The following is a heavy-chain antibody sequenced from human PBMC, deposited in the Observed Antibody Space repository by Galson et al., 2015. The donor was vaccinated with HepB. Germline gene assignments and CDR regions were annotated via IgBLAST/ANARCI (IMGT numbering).Heavy chain of an antibody. CDR2: INAGNGNT. Sequence: SVKVSCKASGYTFTSYAMLWVRQAPGQRLEWMGWINAGNGNTKYSQKFQGRVTITRDTSASTAYMELSSLRSEDTAVYYCARGQQQLVRFFFDQPTGMGMDVWGQGTTVTVSS. D-gene: IGHD6-13*01. CDR1: GYTFTSYA. CDR3: ARGQQQLVRFFFDQPTGMGMDV. J-gene: IGHJ6*02. V-gene: IGHV1-3*01.